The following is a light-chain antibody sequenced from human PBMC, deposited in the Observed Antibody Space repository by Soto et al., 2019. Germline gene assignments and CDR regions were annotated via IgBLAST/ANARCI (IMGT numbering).Light chain of an antibody. J-gene: IGLJ1*01. V-gene: IGLV2-18*02. CDR3: SSFTSSSTYV. CDR2: EVS. Sequence: PSVSRATGQSDGISCPGTTSGVGSYNRVAWYQQPPGTAPKLMIYEVSNRPSGVPDRFSGSKSGNTASLTISGLQAEDEADYYCSSFTSSSTYVFGTGTKVTVL. CDR1: TSGVGSYNR.